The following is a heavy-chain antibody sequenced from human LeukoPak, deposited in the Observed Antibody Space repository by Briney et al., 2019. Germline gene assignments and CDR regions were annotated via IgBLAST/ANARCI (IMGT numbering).Heavy chain of an antibody. CDR1: GFTFDDYT. V-gene: IGHV3-43*01. Sequence: GGSLRLSCAASGFTFDDYTMHWVRQAPGKGLEWVSLISWDGGSTYYADSVKGRFTISRDNSKNSLYLQMNSLRTEDTALYYCAKGKPYSSGWWLDYWGQGTLVTVSS. D-gene: IGHD6-19*01. CDR3: AKGKPYSSGWWLDY. CDR2: ISWDGGST. J-gene: IGHJ4*02.